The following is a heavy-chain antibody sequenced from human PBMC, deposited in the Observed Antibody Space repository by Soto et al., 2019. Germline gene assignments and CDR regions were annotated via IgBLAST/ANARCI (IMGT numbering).Heavy chain of an antibody. J-gene: IGHJ5*02. CDR2: MNPNSGNT. V-gene: IGHV1-8*01. Sequence: QVQLVQSGAEVKKPGASVKVSCKASGYTFTTYDINWLRQATGQGLEWMGWMNPNSGNTGYAQKFQGRVTMTRNTSISTAYMELSSLRSEDTAVYYCARGLIVAGVRYFDPWGQGTLVTVSA. CDR3: ARGLIVAGVRYFDP. CDR1: GYTFTTYD. D-gene: IGHD6-13*01.